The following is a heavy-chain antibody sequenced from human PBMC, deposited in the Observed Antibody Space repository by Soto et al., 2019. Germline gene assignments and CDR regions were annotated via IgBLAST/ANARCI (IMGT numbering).Heavy chain of an antibody. CDR1: GGTFSSYT. V-gene: IGHV1-69*02. D-gene: IGHD2-8*01. CDR2: IIPILGIA. CDR3: ARSDRVSSGMDV. J-gene: IGHJ6*02. Sequence: QVQLVQSGAEVKKPGSSVKVSCKASGGTFSSYTISWVRQAPGQGLEWMGRIIPILGIANYAPKFQGRVTITADKSTSTAYMELSSLRSEDTAVYYCARSDRVSSGMDVWGQGTTVTVSS.